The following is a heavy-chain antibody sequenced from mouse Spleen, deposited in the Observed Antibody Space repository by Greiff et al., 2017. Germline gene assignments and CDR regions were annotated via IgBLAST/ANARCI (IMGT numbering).Heavy chain of an antibody. V-gene: IGHV5-9-1*01. CDR3: ASPFYYDSFAY. CDR1: GFTFSSYA. Sequence: EVKLVESGGGLVKPGGSLKLSCAASGFTFSSYAMSWVRQTPEKRLEWVATISSGGSYTYYPDSVKGRFTISRDNAKNTLYLQMSSLRSEDTAMYYCASPFYYDSFAYWGQGTLVTVSA. CDR2: ISSGGSYT. J-gene: IGHJ3*01. D-gene: IGHD2-4*01.